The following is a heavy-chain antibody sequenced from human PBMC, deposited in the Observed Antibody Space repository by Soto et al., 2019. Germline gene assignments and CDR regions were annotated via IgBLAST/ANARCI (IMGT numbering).Heavy chain of an antibody. V-gene: IGHV1-69*04. J-gene: IGHJ3*02. CDR2: IIPILGIA. Sequence: SVKVSCKTSGGTFSSYTISWVRQARGQGLEWMGRIIPILGIANYAQKFQGRVTITADKSTSTAYMELSSLRSEDTAVYYCARDQHYYDSSGYYYNDAFDIWGQGTLVTVSS. CDR1: GGTFSSYT. D-gene: IGHD3-22*01. CDR3: ARDQHYYDSSGYYYNDAFDI.